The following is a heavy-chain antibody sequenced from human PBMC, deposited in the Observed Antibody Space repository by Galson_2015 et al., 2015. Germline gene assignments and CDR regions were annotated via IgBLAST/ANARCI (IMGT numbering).Heavy chain of an antibody. J-gene: IGHJ4*02. CDR2: IVYDGSNK. CDR1: GFTFSSYG. CDR3: ARGDGDY. V-gene: IGHV3-30*03. Sequence: SLRLSCAAPGFTFSSYGMHWVRQAPGKGLEWVAIIVYDGSNKYYADSVKGRFTISRDNSKNTLYLQMFSLRPEDTAVYYCARGDGDYWGQGTLVTVST.